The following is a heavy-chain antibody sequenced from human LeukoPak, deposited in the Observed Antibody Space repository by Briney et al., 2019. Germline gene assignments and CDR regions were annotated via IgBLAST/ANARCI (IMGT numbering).Heavy chain of an antibody. CDR1: GGSISSGGHS. CDR2: IYHSGST. V-gene: IGHV4-30-2*01. Sequence: PSETLSLTCAVSGGSISSGGHSWSWIRQPPGKGLEWIGYIYHSGSTYYNPSLKSRVTISVDRSKNQFSLKLSSVTAADTAVYYCARDSVETGSFDYWGQGTLVTVSS. J-gene: IGHJ4*02. CDR3: ARDSVETGSFDY. D-gene: IGHD4-23*01.